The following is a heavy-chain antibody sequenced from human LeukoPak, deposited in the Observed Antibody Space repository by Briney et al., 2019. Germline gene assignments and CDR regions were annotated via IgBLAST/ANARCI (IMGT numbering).Heavy chain of an antibody. CDR1: GFTFSSYS. CDR3: ANYGSGGYYYYYMDV. Sequence: GGSLRLSCAASGFTFSSYSMNWVRQAPGKGLEWVAFIRYDGSNKYYADSVRGRFTISRDNSKNTLYLQMNSLRAEDTAVYYCANYGSGGYYYYYMDVWGKGTTVTVSS. V-gene: IGHV3-30*02. CDR2: IRYDGSNK. J-gene: IGHJ6*03. D-gene: IGHD3-10*01.